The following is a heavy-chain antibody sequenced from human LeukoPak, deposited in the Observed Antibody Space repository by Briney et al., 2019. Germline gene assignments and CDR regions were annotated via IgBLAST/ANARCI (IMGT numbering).Heavy chain of an antibody. CDR1: GFTFSSYS. Sequence: GGSLRLSCAASGFTFSSYSMNWVRQAPGKGLEWVSSISSSSSSYIYYADSVKGRFTISRDNAKNSLYLQMNSLRAEDTAVYYCARGDSSGYPYYFDYWGQGTLVTVSS. CDR2: ISSSSSSYI. CDR3: ARGDSSGYPYYFDY. V-gene: IGHV3-21*01. D-gene: IGHD3-22*01. J-gene: IGHJ4*02.